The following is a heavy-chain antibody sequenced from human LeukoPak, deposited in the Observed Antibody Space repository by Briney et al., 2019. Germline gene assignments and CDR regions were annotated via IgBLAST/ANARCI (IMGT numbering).Heavy chain of an antibody. CDR3: ARVPVYYGSGSPRGIDI. J-gene: IGHJ3*02. CDR1: GGSISSSNW. Sequence: PSETLSLTCAVSGGSISSSNWWSWVRQPPGKGLEWIGEIYHSGSTNYNPSLKSRVTLSVDKSKNQFSLKLSSVTAADTAVYYCARVPVYYGSGSPRGIDIWGQGTMVTVSS. D-gene: IGHD3-10*01. V-gene: IGHV4-4*02. CDR2: IYHSGST.